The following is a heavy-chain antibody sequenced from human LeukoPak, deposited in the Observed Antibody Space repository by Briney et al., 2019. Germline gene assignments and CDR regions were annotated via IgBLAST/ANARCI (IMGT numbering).Heavy chain of an antibody. CDR2: ISYDGSNK. V-gene: IGHV3-30*18. D-gene: IGHD6-13*01. CDR1: GFTSSSYG. Sequence: GRSLRLSCAASGFTSSSYGMHWVRQAPGKGVEGVAVISYDGSNKYYADSVKGRFTISRDNSKNTLYLQMNSLRAEDTAVYYCAKDMGIAAAYFDYWGQGTLVTVSS. J-gene: IGHJ4*02. CDR3: AKDMGIAAAYFDY.